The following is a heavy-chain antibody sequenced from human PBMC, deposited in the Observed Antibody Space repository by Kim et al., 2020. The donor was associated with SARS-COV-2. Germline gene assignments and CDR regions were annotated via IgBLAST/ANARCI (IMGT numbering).Heavy chain of an antibody. V-gene: IGHV4-34*01. J-gene: IGHJ5*02. CDR3: ARGIAAAGTRLNWFDP. D-gene: IGHD6-13*01. Sequence: SRQSRVTLSGDTSKHQFSLKLSSVTAADAAVYYCARGIAAAGTRLNWFDPWGQGTLVTVSS.